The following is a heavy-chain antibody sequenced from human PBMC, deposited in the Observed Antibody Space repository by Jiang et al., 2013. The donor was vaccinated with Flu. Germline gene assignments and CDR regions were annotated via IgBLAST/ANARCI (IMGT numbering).Heavy chain of an antibody. Sequence: GAEVKKPGSSVKVSCKASGGTFSSYAISWVRQAPGQGLEWMGGIIPIFGTANYAQKFQGRVTITADKSTSTAYMELSSLRSEDTAVYYCARGSVEYYYDSSGSIGSIEYFQHWGQGTLVTVSS. D-gene: IGHD3-22*01. V-gene: IGHV1-69*06. CDR3: ARGSVEYYYDSSGSIGSIEYFQH. CDR2: IIPIFGTA. J-gene: IGHJ1*01. CDR1: GGTFSSYA.